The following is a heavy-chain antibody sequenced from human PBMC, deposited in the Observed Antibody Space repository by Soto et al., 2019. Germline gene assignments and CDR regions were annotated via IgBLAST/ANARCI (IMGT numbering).Heavy chain of an antibody. Sequence: QVQLVQSGAEVKKPGASVKVSCKASGYTFTSYDINWVRQATGQGLEWMGWMNPNSGNTGYAQKFQGRVTMTRNTSISTADMELSSLRSENTAVYYCARGYAPYYYGSDYGMDVWGQGTTVTVSS. D-gene: IGHD3-10*01. J-gene: IGHJ6*02. CDR1: GYTFTSYD. CDR3: ARGYAPYYYGSDYGMDV. V-gene: IGHV1-8*01. CDR2: MNPNSGNT.